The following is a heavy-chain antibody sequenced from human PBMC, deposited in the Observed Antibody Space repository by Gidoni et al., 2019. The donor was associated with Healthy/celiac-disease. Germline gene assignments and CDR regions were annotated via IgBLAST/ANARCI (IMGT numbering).Heavy chain of an antibody. V-gene: IGHV3-30-3*01. D-gene: IGHD3-9*01. J-gene: IGHJ4*02. CDR3: ARGSVLTGYYISY. CDR2: ISYDGGNK. CDR1: GFTFNSYA. Sequence: QVQLVESGGGVVQPGRSLRLSCAAPGFTFNSYALHWVRQAPGKGLEWVAVISYDGGNKYYADSGKGRFTISRDNSKTTLYLQMNSLRAEDTAVYYCARGSVLTGYYISYWGQGTLVTVSS.